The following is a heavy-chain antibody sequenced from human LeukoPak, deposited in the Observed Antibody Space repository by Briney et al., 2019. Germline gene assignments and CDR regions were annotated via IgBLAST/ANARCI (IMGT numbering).Heavy chain of an antibody. CDR2: ISDNGDST. V-gene: IGHV3-23*01. D-gene: IGHD6-19*01. CDR3: AKDAYSSGWFHLDY. J-gene: IGHJ4*02. Sequence: GGSLRLSCAASGFTVSNNYMHWVRQAPGKGLEWVSAISDNGDSTYYADSVKGRFTIPRDNSKNTLYLQMNSLRAEDTALYYCAKDAYSSGWFHLDYWGQGTLVTVSS. CDR1: GFTVSNNY.